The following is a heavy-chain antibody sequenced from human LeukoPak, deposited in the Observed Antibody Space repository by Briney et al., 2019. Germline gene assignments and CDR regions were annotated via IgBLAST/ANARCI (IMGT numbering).Heavy chain of an antibody. CDR3: ARDSGTRDYYDSSGYRLHAFDI. CDR1: RFTFSSYG. Sequence: GRSLRLSCAASRFTFSSYGMHWVRQAPGKGLEWVAVIWYDGSNKYYADSVKGRFTISRDNSKNTLYLQMNSLRAEDTAVYYCARDSGTRDYYDSSGYRLHAFDIWGQGTMVTVSS. J-gene: IGHJ3*02. D-gene: IGHD3-22*01. V-gene: IGHV3-33*01. CDR2: IWYDGSNK.